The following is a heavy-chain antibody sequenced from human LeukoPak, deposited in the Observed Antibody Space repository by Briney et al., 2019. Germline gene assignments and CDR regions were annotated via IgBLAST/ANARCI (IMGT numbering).Heavy chain of an antibody. CDR3: ARGPCSGGSCYARVYFDY. V-gene: IGHV4-34*01. J-gene: IGHJ4*02. CDR2: INHSGST. CDR1: GGSFSGYY. Sequence: SETLSLTCAVCGGSFSGYYWSWIRQPPGKGLEWIGEINHSGSTNYNPSLKSRVTISVDTSKNQFSLKLSSVTAADTAVYYCARGPCSGGSCYARVYFDYWGQGTLVTVSS. D-gene: IGHD2-15*01.